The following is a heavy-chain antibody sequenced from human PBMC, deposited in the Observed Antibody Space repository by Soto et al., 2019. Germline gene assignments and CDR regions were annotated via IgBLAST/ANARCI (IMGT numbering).Heavy chain of an antibody. D-gene: IGHD2-15*01. CDR1: GGSISSSSYY. Sequence: QLQLQESGPGLVKPSETLSLTCTVSGGSISSSSYYWGWIRQPPGKGLEWIGSIYYSGSTYYNPSLKSRVTISVDTSKNQFSLKLSSVTAADTAVYYCARYTVNNEVGGSPDAFDIWGQGTMVTVSS. V-gene: IGHV4-39*01. CDR2: IYYSGST. J-gene: IGHJ3*02. CDR3: ARYTVNNEVGGSPDAFDI.